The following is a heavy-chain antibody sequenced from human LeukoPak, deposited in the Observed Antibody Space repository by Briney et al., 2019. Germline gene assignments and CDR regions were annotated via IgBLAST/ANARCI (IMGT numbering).Heavy chain of an antibody. D-gene: IGHD1-26*01. CDR3: ARGLLGAKAFDY. J-gene: IGHJ4*02. CDR1: GFTFSSYG. Sequence: PGGSLRLSCAASGFTFSSYGMHWVRQAPGKGLEWVAFIRYDGSNKYYADSVKGRFTISRDNSQNTLFLQMNGLRSEDTAVYYCARGLLGAKAFDYWGQGTLVTVSS. V-gene: IGHV3-30*02. CDR2: IRYDGSNK.